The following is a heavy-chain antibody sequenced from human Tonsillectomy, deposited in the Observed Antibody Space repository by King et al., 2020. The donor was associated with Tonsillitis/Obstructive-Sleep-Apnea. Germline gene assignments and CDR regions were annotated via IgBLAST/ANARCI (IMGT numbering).Heavy chain of an antibody. CDR3: ARDLDSSSWYSY. CDR1: GFTVSSNY. Sequence: VQLVESGGGLVQPGGSLRLSCAASGFTVSSNYMSWVRQAPGKGLEWVSVIYSGGSTYYADSVKGRFTIPRDNSKNTLYLQMNSLRAEDTAVYYCARDLDSSSWYSYWGQGTLVTVSS. D-gene: IGHD6-13*01. J-gene: IGHJ4*02. V-gene: IGHV3-66*01. CDR2: IYSGGST.